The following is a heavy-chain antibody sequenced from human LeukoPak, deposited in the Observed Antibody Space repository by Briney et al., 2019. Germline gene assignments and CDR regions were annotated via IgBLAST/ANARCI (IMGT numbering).Heavy chain of an antibody. J-gene: IGHJ5*02. CDR3: ARDNSVGDIAWWFDP. CDR2: INPSGSST. Sequence: GASVKVSCKASGYSFTSHYMHWVRQAPGHGLEWMGLINPSGSSTLYAQKFQGRVTMTRDMSTTTDYMELSSLRSEDTAVYYCARDNSVGDIAWWFDPWGQGTLVTVSS. CDR1: GYSFTSHY. D-gene: IGHD3-16*02. V-gene: IGHV1-46*01.